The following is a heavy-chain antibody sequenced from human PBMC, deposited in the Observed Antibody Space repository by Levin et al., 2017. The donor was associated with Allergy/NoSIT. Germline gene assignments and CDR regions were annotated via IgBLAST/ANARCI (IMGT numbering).Heavy chain of an antibody. CDR1: GFTFSSYG. V-gene: IGHV3-30*18. D-gene: IGHD6-19*01. J-gene: IGHJ4*02. Sequence: GESLKISCAASGFTFSSYGMHWVRQAPGKGLEWVAVISYDGSNKYYADSVKGRFTISRDNSKNTLYLQMNSLRAEDTAVYYCAKDEGWEWLVRYFDYWGQGTLVTVSS. CDR3: AKDEGWEWLVRYFDY. CDR2: ISYDGSNK.